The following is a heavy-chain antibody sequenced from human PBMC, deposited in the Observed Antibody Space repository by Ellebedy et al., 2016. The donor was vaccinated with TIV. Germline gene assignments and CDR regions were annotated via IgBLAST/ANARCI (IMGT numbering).Heavy chain of an antibody. V-gene: IGHV4-34*01. CDR1: GVSFSGSY. D-gene: IGHD2-15*01. J-gene: IGHJ6*02. CDR2: INHSVGT. CDR3: ARRLLYGLDV. Sequence: MPGGSLRLSCAVYGVSFSGSYWSWIRRPPGKGLEWIGEINHSVGTNYNPSLKSRVTVSVDTSKNQFSLKLTSVTAADTAVYYSARRLLYGLDVWGQGTTVTVSS.